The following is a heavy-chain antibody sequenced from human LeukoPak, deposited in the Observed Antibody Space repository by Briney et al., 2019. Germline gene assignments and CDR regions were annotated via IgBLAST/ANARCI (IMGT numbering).Heavy chain of an antibody. D-gene: IGHD3-22*01. CDR2: VSAYNGHT. CDR3: ARERNYYDSTDPKYYFDY. Sequence: ASVKVSCKASGYTFAIYGISWVRQAPGQGLEWMGWVSAYNGHTSYAQKFQGRVTMTTDTSTSTACMELRSLRSDDTAVYYCARERNYYDSTDPKYYFDYWGQGTLVTVSS. V-gene: IGHV1-18*01. J-gene: IGHJ4*02. CDR1: GYTFAIYG.